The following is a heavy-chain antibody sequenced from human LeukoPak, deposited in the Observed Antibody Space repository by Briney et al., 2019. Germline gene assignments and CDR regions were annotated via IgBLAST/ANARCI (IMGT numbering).Heavy chain of an antibody. CDR1: GFTFSRHG. CDR3: AKGGHYLFDY. CDR2: ISNEGNYK. V-gene: IGHV3-30*18. J-gene: IGHJ4*02. Sequence: GGSLRLSCEGSGFTFSRHGMHWVRQAPGKGLEWVAVISNEGNYKYYGDSVKGRFAISRDNFKNTTYLQMNYLRPEDAAVYFCAKGGHYLFDYWGQGALVTVSS. D-gene: IGHD3-10*01.